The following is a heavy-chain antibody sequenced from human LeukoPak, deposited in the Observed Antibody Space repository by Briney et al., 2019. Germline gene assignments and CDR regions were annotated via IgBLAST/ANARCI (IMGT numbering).Heavy chain of an antibody. V-gene: IGHV1-24*01. D-gene: IGHD2-15*01. J-gene: IGHJ5*02. CDR1: GYTLTKLS. CDR3: ATKWRYSSCSGGSCYSSRWFDP. CDR2: FDPEDGET. Sequence: ASVKVSCKVSGYTLTKLSMHWVRQAPGKGLEWMGGFDPEDGETIYAQKFQGGVTMTEDTSTDTAYMELSSLRSEDTAVYYCATKWRYSSCSGGSCYSSRWFDPWGQGTLVTVSS.